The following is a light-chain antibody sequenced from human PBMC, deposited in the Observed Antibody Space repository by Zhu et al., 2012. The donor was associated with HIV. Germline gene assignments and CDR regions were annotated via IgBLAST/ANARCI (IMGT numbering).Light chain of an antibody. CDR2: EAS. V-gene: IGKV1-5*03. J-gene: IGKJ4*01. CDR1: QRIGRW. CDR3: QHLTLYPT. Sequence: DIQMTQSPSTLSASVGDTVTITCRASQRIGRWLAWYQQKPGKAPKFLIFEASRLESGVPSRFSGSGSETEFTLTISGLQPDDFATYFCQHLTLYPTFGGGSKVEIK.